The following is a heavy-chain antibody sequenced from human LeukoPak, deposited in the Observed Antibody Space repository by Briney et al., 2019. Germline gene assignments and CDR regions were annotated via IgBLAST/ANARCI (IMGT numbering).Heavy chain of an antibody. CDR1: GYTFTSYD. Sequence: ASVKVSCKDSGYTFTSYDINWVRQATGQGLEWMRWMYPNSGNTGYAQKSQGRVTMTRNTSISTAYMELSSLRSEDTAVYYCARRYYYGSGSYYSWFDPWGQGTLVTVSS. D-gene: IGHD3-10*01. V-gene: IGHV1-8*01. CDR2: MYPNSGNT. J-gene: IGHJ5*02. CDR3: ARRYYYGSGSYYSWFDP.